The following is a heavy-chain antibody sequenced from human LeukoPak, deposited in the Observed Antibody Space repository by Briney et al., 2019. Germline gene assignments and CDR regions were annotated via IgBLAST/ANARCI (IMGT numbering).Heavy chain of an antibody. Sequence: GGSLRLSCAGSGFTFARHALTWVRQAPGMGLEWVSTISGGGGSTHYADSVKGRFTISRDNSKGTVFLQMNNLRAEDTAVYYCARDSGHDYVDYWGQGTLVTVSS. CDR2: ISGGGGST. J-gene: IGHJ4*02. CDR3: ARDSGHDYVDY. CDR1: GFTFARHA. V-gene: IGHV3-23*01. D-gene: IGHD5-12*01.